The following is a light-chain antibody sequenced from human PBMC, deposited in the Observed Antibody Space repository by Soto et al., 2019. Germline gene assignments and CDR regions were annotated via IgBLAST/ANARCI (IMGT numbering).Light chain of an antibody. CDR2: QAS. CDR1: QSLSGW. J-gene: IGKJ4*01. CDR3: QQYHSYPLT. Sequence: DIQMTQSPSTLSASVGDSVTITCRASQSLSGWLTWYQQKPGKAPKLLIYQASSLKSGVPSRFSGSGSGTEITLTISSLQPDDFATYYCQQYHSYPLTFGGGTKVDIK. V-gene: IGKV1-5*03.